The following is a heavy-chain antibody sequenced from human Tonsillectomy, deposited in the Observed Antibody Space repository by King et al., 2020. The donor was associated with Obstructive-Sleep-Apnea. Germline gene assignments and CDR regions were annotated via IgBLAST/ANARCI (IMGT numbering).Heavy chain of an antibody. CDR3: ARDDDISGPWDY. V-gene: IGHV4-34*01. D-gene: IGHD3-22*01. J-gene: IGHJ4*02. Sequence: VQLQQWGAGLLKPSETLSLTCAVYGGSFSNYYWSWIRQPPGKGLEWIGEINHSGSTNYNPSLKIRVTISVDTSKNQFSLKLSSVTAADTAVYYCARDDDISGPWDYWGQGTLVTVSS. CDR2: INHSGST. CDR1: GGSFSNYY.